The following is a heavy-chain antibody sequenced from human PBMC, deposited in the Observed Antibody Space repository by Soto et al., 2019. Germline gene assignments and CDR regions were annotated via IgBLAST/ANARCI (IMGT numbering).Heavy chain of an antibody. CDR3: ASDKFNGNYYVRGVTYYFEY. CDR1: GLRFSDYW. J-gene: IGHJ4*02. V-gene: IGHV3-7*03. D-gene: IGHD3-10*02. CDR2: IKQDEREK. Sequence: GGSLRLSCTTSGLRFSDYWISWVRQAPGKGLEWVANIKQDEREKNYVDSVKGRFTISRDNAKNSLYLQMDSLRAEDTAVYYCASDKFNGNYYVRGVTYYFEYWGQGTLVTVSS.